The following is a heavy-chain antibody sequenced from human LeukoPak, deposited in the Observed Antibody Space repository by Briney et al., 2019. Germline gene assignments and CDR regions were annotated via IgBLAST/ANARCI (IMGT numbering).Heavy chain of an antibody. D-gene: IGHD6-19*01. V-gene: IGHV3-74*01. CDR2: INTDGSST. CDR3: ARDLAVAPLNSYGMDV. J-gene: IGHJ6*02. CDR1: GFTFSSYW. Sequence: GGSLRLSCAASGFTFSSYWMHWVRQAPGKGLVWVSRINTDGSSTSYADSVKGRFTISRDNATNSLYLQMNSLRAEDTAVYYCARDLAVAPLNSYGMDVWGQGTTVTVSS.